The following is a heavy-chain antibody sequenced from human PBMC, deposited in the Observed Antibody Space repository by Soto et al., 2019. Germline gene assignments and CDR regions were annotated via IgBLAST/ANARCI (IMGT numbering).Heavy chain of an antibody. CDR3: AKDSPVGDY. D-gene: IGHD1-26*01. Sequence: PGGSLRLSCAASGFTFSSYAMSWVRQAPGKGLEWVAVISYDGSNKYYTDSVKGRFTISRDDSKNTLSLQMNSLRTEDTAVYYCAKDSPVGDYWGQGTLVTVS. V-gene: IGHV3-30*18. J-gene: IGHJ4*02. CDR2: ISYDGSNK. CDR1: GFTFSSYA.